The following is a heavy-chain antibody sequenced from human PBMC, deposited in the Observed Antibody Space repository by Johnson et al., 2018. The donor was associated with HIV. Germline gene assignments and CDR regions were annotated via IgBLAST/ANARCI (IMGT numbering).Heavy chain of an antibody. CDR2: ISYDGSNK. J-gene: IGHJ3*01. CDR1: GIIFSHYG. Sequence: VQLVESGGGVVQPGRSLRLSCAVSGIIFSHYGMHWVRQAPGKGLEWVALISYDGSNKYYADSVKGRFTISRDNSKNTLFLQINSLRTEDTAVYYCATGDDDGFWGHGTMVTVSS. CDR3: ATGDDDGF. V-gene: IGHV3-30*03. D-gene: IGHD5-12*01.